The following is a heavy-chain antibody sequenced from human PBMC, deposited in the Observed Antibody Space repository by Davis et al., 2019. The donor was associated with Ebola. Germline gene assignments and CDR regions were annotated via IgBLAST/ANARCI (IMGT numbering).Heavy chain of an antibody. Sequence: AASVKVSCKASGYTFTSYAMNWVRQAPGQGLEWMGWINTNTGNPTYAQGFTGRFVFSLDTSVSTAYLQISSLKAEDTAVYHCARDREYYDSSGYEYFRHWGQGTLITVSS. J-gene: IGHJ1*01. V-gene: IGHV7-4-1*02. CDR1: GYTFTSYA. D-gene: IGHD3-22*01. CDR2: INTNTGNP. CDR3: ARDREYYDSSGYEYFRH.